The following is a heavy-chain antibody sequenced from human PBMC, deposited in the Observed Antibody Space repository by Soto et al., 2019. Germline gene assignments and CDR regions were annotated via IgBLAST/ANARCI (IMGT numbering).Heavy chain of an antibody. D-gene: IGHD1-26*01. V-gene: IGHV4-59*01. Sequence: SETLSLTCTVSGGSISSYYWSWIRQPPGKGLEWIGYIYYSGSTNYNPSLKSRVTISVDTSKNQFSLKLSSVTAADTAVYYCARDLGGSYDYYYGMDVWGQGTTVTVSS. CDR3: ARDLGGSYDYYYGMDV. J-gene: IGHJ6*02. CDR1: GGSISSYY. CDR2: IYYSGST.